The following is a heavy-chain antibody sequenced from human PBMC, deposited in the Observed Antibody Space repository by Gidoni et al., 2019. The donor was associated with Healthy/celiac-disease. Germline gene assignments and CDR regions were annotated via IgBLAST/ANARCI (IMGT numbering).Heavy chain of an antibody. D-gene: IGHD5-18*01. V-gene: IGHV3-21*01. CDR1: GFTFSSYS. J-gene: IGHJ3*02. CDR2: ISSSSSYI. Sequence: EVQLVESGGGLVKPGGSLRLSCAASGFTFSSYSMNWVRQAPGKGLEWVSSISSSSSYIYYADSVKGRFTISRDNAKNSLYLQMNSLRAEDTAVYYCASFSTAMVTYDAFDIWGQGTMVTVSS. CDR3: ASFSTAMVTYDAFDI.